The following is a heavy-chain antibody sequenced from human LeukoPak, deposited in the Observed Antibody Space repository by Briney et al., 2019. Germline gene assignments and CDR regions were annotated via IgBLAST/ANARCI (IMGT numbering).Heavy chain of an antibody. Sequence: GGSLRLSCAASGFTFSSYWMSWARQAPGKGLEWVANIKQDGSEKYYVDSVEGRFTISRDNAKNSLYLQMNSLRAGDTAVYYCARTSSSWYNEDYWGQGTLVTVSS. CDR2: IKQDGSEK. CDR3: ARTSSSWYNEDY. J-gene: IGHJ4*02. CDR1: GFTFSSYW. D-gene: IGHD6-13*01. V-gene: IGHV3-7*03.